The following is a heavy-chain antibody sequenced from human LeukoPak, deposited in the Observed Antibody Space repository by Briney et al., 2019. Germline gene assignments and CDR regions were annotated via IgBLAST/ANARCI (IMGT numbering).Heavy chain of an antibody. CDR1: GASITGSHDC. CDR3: ARLGDSSGGTYFDY. CDR2: IYYSGGT. V-gene: IGHV4-39*01. D-gene: IGHD6-19*01. J-gene: IGHJ4*02. Sequence: PSETLSLTCTVSGASITGSHDCWAWIRQPPGKGLEWIGRIYYSGGTHYNPSLESRLTISVDTSKNQFSLKLNSVTAADTAVYYCARLGDSSGGTYFDYWGQGTLVTVSS.